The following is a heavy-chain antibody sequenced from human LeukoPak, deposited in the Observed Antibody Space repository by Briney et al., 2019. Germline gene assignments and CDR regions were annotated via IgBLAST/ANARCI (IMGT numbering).Heavy chain of an antibody. CDR1: GYTFTSYY. Sequence: ASVKVSCKASGYTFTSYYMHGVRQAPGQGLEWMGGIIPIFGTANYAQKFQGRVTITADESTSTAYMELSSLRSDDTAVYYCARRGGYCSSTSCYTFDYWGQGTLVTVSS. CDR2: IIPIFGTA. D-gene: IGHD2-2*02. J-gene: IGHJ4*02. V-gene: IGHV1-69*13. CDR3: ARRGGYCSSTSCYTFDY.